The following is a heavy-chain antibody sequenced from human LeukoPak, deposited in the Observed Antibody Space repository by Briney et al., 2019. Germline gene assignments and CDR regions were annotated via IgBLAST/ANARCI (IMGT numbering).Heavy chain of an antibody. J-gene: IGHJ2*01. D-gene: IGHD4-23*01. CDR1: GFTFSSYE. Sequence: GGSLRLSCAASGFTFSSYEMNWVRQAPGKGLEWVSYISSSGSTIYYADSVKGRFTISRDNAKNSLYLQMNSLRAEDTAVYYCARTRLRWPSYWYFDLWGRGTLVTVSS. CDR2: ISSSGSTI. V-gene: IGHV3-48*03. CDR3: ARTRLRWPSYWYFDL.